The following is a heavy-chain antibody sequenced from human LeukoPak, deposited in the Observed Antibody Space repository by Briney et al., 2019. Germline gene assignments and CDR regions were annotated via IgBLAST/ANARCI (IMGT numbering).Heavy chain of an antibody. CDR1: GYTFTSYY. J-gene: IGHJ5*02. V-gene: IGHV1-46*01. Sequence: ASVKVSCKASGYTFTSYYMHWVRQAPGQGLEWMGIINPSGGSTSYAQKFQGRVTMTRDTSTSTVYMELSSLRSEDTAVYYCARGGAAAGTRNWFDPWGQGTLVTVSS. D-gene: IGHD6-13*01. CDR2: INPSGGST. CDR3: ARGGAAAGTRNWFDP.